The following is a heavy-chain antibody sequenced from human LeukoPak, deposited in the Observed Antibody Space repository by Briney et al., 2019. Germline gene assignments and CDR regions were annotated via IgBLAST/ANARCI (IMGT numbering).Heavy chain of an antibody. D-gene: IGHD6-19*01. J-gene: IGHJ4*02. V-gene: IGHV1-2*02. Sequence: ASVKVSCKASGYTFTGYYMHWVRQAPGQGLEWMGWINPNSGGTNYAQKFQGRVTMTRDTSISTAYMELSRLRSDDTAVYYCARDHDWQWLAFDYWGQGTLVTVSS. CDR3: ARDHDWQWLAFDY. CDR1: GYTFTGYY. CDR2: INPNSGGT.